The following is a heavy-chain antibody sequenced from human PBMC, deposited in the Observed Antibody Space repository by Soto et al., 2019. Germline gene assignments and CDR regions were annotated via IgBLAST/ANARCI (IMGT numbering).Heavy chain of an antibody. CDR3: ARDASYYSLRSGYYPSRNGMDV. V-gene: IGHV3-33*01. D-gene: IGHD3-3*01. CDR2: IWYDGSKK. J-gene: IGHJ6*02. Sequence: QVQVVESGGGVVQPGRSLRLSCAASGFTFSSFGMHWVRQAPGKGLEWVSLIWYDGSKKSYGDSVKGRFTISRDNSRNTVYLQMHSLRADDTAVYYCARDASYYSLRSGYYPSRNGMDVWGQWTTVTVSS. CDR1: GFTFSSFG.